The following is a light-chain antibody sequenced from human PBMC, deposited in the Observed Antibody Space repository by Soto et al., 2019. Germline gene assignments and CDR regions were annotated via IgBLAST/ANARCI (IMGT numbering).Light chain of an antibody. V-gene: IGKV3-15*01. CDR3: QQYNNWPRMYN. CDR1: ESVKTN. J-gene: IGKJ2*01. Sequence: EIVMTQSPATLSVSPGERATLSCRATESVKTNLAWYQQKPGQAPRLLIYGASTRPTGVPDRFSGSGSGTDFTLTISSLQSEDFAIYYCQQYNNWPRMYNVGQGTRLEI. CDR2: GAS.